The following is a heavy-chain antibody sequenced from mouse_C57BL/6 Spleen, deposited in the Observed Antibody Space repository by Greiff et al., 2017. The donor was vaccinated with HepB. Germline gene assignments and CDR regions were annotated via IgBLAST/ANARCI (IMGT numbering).Heavy chain of an antibody. V-gene: IGHV10-3*01. J-gene: IGHJ2*01. D-gene: IGHD4-1*01. CDR1: GFTFNTYA. CDR3: VRDLGRGYYFDY. CDR2: IRSKSSNYAT. Sequence: EVQRVESGGGLVQPKGSLKLSCAASGFTFNTYAMHWVRQAPGKGLEWVARIRSKSSNYATYYADSVKDRFTISRDDSQSMLYLQMNNLKTEDTAMYYCVRDLGRGYYFDYWGQGTTLTVSS.